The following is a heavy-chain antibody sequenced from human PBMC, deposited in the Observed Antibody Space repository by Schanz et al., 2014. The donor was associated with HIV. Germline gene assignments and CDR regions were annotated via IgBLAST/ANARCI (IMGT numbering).Heavy chain of an antibody. Sequence: EVQLLESGGGLVQPGGSLRLSCAASGFTFSTSAMSWVRQAPGKGLEWVSGISWKSDSIGYADSVKGRFTISRDNAKNTLYLQMNSLRAEDTALYYCAKEMVSRYYGDAFNIWGQGTMVTVSS. J-gene: IGHJ3*02. CDR2: ISWKSDSI. V-gene: IGHV3-9*01. CDR3: AKEMVSRYYGDAFNI. CDR1: GFTFSTSA. D-gene: IGHD3-16*01.